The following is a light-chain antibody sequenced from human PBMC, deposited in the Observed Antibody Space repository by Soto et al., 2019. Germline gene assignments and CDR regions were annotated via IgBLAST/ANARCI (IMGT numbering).Light chain of an antibody. J-gene: IGKJ2*01. V-gene: IGKV3-20*01. CDR2: GAS. CDR3: QRYGSSQYT. Sequence: EIVLTQSPGTLSLSPGERATLSCRASQSVNNNYLAWYQQKPGQAPRLLIYGASSRATSIPDRFSGSGSGTDFTLTISRLEPEEFTVYYCQRYGSSQYTFGQGTKLEIK. CDR1: QSVNNNY.